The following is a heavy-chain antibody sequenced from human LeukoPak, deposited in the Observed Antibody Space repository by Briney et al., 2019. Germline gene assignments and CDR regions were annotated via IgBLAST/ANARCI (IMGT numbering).Heavy chain of an antibody. CDR1: GFTFSNYG. D-gene: IGHD5-24*01. V-gene: IGHV3-7*05. Sequence: PGGSLRLSCAASGFTFSNYGMSWVRQAPGTGLEWVANIKEDGGDKYYVDSVKGRFTISRDNAKNSLYLQMNSLRAEDTAVYYCARDTGYNTFDYWGQGTLVTVSS. J-gene: IGHJ4*02. CDR3: ARDTGYNTFDY. CDR2: IKEDGGDK.